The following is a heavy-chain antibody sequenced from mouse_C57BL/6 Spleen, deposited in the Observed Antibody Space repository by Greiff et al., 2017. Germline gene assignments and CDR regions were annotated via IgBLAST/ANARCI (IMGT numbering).Heavy chain of an antibody. D-gene: IGHD3-1*01. CDR2: ISSGSSTI. V-gene: IGHV5-17*01. CDR1: GFTFSDYG. CDR3: ASRSSGYFDY. Sequence: EVKLVESGGGLVKPGGSLKLSCAASGFTFSDYGMHWVRQAPEKGLEWVAYISSGSSTIYYADTVKGRFTISRDNAKNTLFLQMTGLRSEDTAMYYYASRSSGYFDYWGQGTTLTVSS. J-gene: IGHJ2*01.